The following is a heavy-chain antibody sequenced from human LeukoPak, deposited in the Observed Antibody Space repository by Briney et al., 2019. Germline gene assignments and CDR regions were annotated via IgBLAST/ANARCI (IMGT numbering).Heavy chain of an antibody. D-gene: IGHD6-13*01. CDR2: IYPGDSDI. CDR3: ARSRGGSSWRNFDY. J-gene: IGHJ4*02. CDR1: GYSFTNYW. Sequence: GESLKISRKGSGYSFTNYWIGWVRQMPGKGLEWMGIIYPGDSDIRYSPSFQGQVTISADKSISTAYPQWSNLKASDTAMYCCARSRGGSSWRNFDYWGQGTLVTVSS. V-gene: IGHV5-51*01.